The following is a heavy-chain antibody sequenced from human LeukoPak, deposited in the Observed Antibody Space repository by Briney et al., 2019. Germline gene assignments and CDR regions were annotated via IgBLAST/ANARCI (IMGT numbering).Heavy chain of an antibody. Sequence: PSETLSLTCTVSGGSISSYYWSWIRQPPGKGLEWIGYIYYSGSTNYNPSLKSRVTTSVDTSKIQFSLRLYSVTAADTALYFCARLNFRGGEALHFDSWGQGTLVTVSS. CDR1: GGSISSYY. D-gene: IGHD3-16*01. V-gene: IGHV4-59*12. CDR2: IYYSGST. J-gene: IGHJ4*02. CDR3: ARLNFRGGEALHFDS.